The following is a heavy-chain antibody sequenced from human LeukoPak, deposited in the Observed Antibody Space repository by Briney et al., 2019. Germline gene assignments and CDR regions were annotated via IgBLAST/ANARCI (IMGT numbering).Heavy chain of an antibody. CDR3: ARAAPYYYDSSGYSPGDY. D-gene: IGHD3-22*01. CDR2: IIPILGIA. J-gene: IGHJ4*02. V-gene: IGHV1-69*04. Sequence: SVKVSCKASGGTFSSYAISWVRQAPGQGLEWMGRIIPILGIANYAQKFQGGVTITADKSTSTAYMELSSLRSEDTAVYYCARAAPYYYDSSGYSPGDYWGQGTLVTVSS. CDR1: GGTFSSYA.